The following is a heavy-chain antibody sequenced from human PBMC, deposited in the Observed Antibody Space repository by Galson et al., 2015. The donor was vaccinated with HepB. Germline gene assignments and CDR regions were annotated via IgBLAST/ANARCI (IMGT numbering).Heavy chain of an antibody. V-gene: IGHV3-7*03. CDR3: ARDYYGSGLVYFDL. CDR1: GFTFSSYW. CDR2: IKQDGSEK. Sequence: SLRLSCAASGFTFSSYWMSWVRQAPGKGLEWVANIKQDGSEKYYVDYVKGRFTIARDKAKNSLYLQMNSLRAEDTAVYYCARDYYGSGLVYFDLWGRGTLVTVSS. D-gene: IGHD3-10*01. J-gene: IGHJ2*01.